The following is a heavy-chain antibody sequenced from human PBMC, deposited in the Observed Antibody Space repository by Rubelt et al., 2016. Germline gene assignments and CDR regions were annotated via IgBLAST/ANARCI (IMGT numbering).Heavy chain of an antibody. D-gene: IGHD2-21*02. CDR2: IYYSGST. J-gene: IGHJ3*02. Sequence: QVQLQQWGAGLLKPSETLSLTCAVYGGSFSGYYWSWIRQPPGKGLEWIGYIYYSGSTNYNPSLKSRATRSVETSKNQFSLKLSSVTAADTAVYYCARLYCGGDCYLGAHAFDIWGQGTMVTVSS. V-gene: IGHV4-34*11. CDR3: ARLYCGGDCYLGAHAFDI. CDR1: GGSFSGYY.